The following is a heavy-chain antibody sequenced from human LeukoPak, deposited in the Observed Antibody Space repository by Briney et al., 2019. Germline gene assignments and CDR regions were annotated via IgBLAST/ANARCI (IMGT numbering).Heavy chain of an antibody. CDR1: GGSISSSNW. J-gene: IGHJ5*02. D-gene: IGHD1-14*01. CDR3: ATDRTLNANWFDP. V-gene: IGHV4-4*02. Sequence: SETLSLTCAVSGGSISSSNWWSWVRQPPGKGLEWIGEIYHSGSTNYNPSLKSRVTISVDKSKNQFSLKLSSVTAADTAVYYCATDRTLNANWFDPWGQGTLVTVSS. CDR2: IYHSGST.